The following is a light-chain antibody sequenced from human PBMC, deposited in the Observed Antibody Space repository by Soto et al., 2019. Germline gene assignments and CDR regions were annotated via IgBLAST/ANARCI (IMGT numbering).Light chain of an antibody. J-gene: IGKJ1*01. V-gene: IGKV3-15*01. Sequence: IVMTQSPATLSLSAGGRATLSCRASQSVSTNLAWYQQKPGQAPRLLIYGASTRATGIPARFSGSGSGTEFTLTISSLKHEDFAVYYCQQYTNWPRTFGQGTKVDIK. CDR3: QQYTNWPRT. CDR1: QSVSTN. CDR2: GAS.